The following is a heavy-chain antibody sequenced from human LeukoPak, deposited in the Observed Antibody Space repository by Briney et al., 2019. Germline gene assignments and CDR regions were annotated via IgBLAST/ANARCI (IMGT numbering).Heavy chain of an antibody. CDR2: IYHGGST. J-gene: IGHJ4*02. Sequence: SETLSLTCTVSGGSISSSSYYWGWIRQPPGKGLEWIGSIYHGGSTYYSPSLKSRVTISVDTSKNQFSLKLSSVTAADTAVYFCARDGAGYCSSTSCRAGVDYWGQGTLVTVSS. CDR3: ARDGAGYCSSTSCRAGVDY. D-gene: IGHD2-2*01. V-gene: IGHV4-39*07. CDR1: GGSISSSSYY.